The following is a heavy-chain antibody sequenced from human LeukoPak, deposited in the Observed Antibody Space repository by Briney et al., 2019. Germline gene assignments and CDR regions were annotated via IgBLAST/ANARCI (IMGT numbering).Heavy chain of an antibody. V-gene: IGHV1-69*05. CDR2: IIPIFGTA. CDR1: GGTFSSYA. D-gene: IGHD1-26*01. CDR3: AREWELLEVVGAFDX. Sequence: SVKVSCKASGGTFSSYAISWVRQAPGQGLEWMGGIIPIFGTANYAQKFQGRVTITTDESTSTAYMELSSLRSEDTAVYYCAREWELLEVVGAFDXXGQGXXVTV. J-gene: IGHJ3*02.